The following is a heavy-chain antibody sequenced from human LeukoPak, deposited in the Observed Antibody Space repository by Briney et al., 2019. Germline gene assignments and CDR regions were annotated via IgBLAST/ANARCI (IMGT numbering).Heavy chain of an antibody. CDR1: GGSIRSSYY. J-gene: IGHJ4*02. Sequence: PSETLSLTCTVSGGSIRSSYYWGWIRQPPGKGLEWIGEINHSGSTNYNPSLKSRVTISVDTSKNQFSLKLSSVTAADTAVYYCARLARYGRAMVRGVKDYWGQGTLVTVSS. CDR3: ARLARYGRAMVRGVKDY. D-gene: IGHD3-10*01. V-gene: IGHV4-34*01. CDR2: INHSGST.